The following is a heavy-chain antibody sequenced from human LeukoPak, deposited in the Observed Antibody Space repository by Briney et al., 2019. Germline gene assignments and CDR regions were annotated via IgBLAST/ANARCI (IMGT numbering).Heavy chain of an antibody. CDR1: GFTFSSYA. V-gene: IGHV3-23*01. J-gene: IGHJ6*02. CDR3: AKVRGTDYYYYGMDV. Sequence: PGGSLRLSCAASGFTFSSYAMNWVRQAPGKGLEWVSAISGSGGSTYYADSVKGRFTISRDNSKNTLYLQMNSLRVEDTAVYYCAKVRGTDYYYYGMDVWGQGTTVTVSS. CDR2: ISGSGGST.